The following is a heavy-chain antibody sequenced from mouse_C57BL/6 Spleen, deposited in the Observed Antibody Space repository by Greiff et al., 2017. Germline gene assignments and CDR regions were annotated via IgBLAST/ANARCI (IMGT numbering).Heavy chain of an antibody. CDR1: GYAFTNYL. D-gene: IGHD1-1*01. Sequence: QVQLKQSGAELVRPGTSVKVSCKASGYAFTNYLIEWVKQRPGQGLEWIGVINPGSGGTNYNEKFKGKATLTADKSSSTAYMQLSSLTSEDSAVYVCASANYYGSSYVGFAYWGQGTLVTVSA. J-gene: IGHJ3*01. CDR3: ASANYYGSSYVGFAY. V-gene: IGHV1-54*01. CDR2: INPGSGGT.